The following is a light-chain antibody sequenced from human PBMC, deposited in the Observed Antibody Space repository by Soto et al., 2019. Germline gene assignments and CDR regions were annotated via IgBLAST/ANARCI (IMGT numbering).Light chain of an antibody. V-gene: IGKV1-39*01. Sequence: IQMTHSPSSLSASVLYIVTITFRPSQSISSYLNLYQQKPGKAPKLLIYAASSLQSGVPSRFSGSGSGTDFTLTISSLQPEDFATYYCQKSYSTPINFGQGTRLEIK. J-gene: IGKJ5*01. CDR2: AAS. CDR1: QSISSY. CDR3: QKSYSTPIN.